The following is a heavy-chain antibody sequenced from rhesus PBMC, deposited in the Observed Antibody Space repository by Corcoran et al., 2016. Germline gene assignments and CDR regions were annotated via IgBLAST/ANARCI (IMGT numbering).Heavy chain of an antibody. CDR2: IYGSTSTT. J-gene: IGHJ4*01. CDR1: GGSISESYR. V-gene: IGHV4S10*01. Sequence: QVQLQESGPGVVKPSVTLSLTCAVSGGSISESYRWSWIRQPPGKGLEWIGYIYGSTSTTTYNPSLKSRVTISRDTSKNQFSLNLTSVTAADTAVYYCARDRPAIDYWGQGVLVTVSS. D-gene: IGHD6-19*01. CDR3: ARDRPAIDY.